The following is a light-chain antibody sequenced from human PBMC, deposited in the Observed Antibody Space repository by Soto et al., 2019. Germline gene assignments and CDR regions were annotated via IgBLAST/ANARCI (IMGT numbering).Light chain of an antibody. Sequence: IQMTQSPSSLSASVGDRVTITCRASQGISHYLAWYQQRPGKVPSLLIYSASTLDAGVPSRFSGSGSGTDFTLTISSLRPEDFATYYCQTYESAPFAFGGGTKVEIK. CDR1: QGISHY. CDR3: QTYESAPFA. V-gene: IGKV1-27*01. J-gene: IGKJ4*01. CDR2: SAS.